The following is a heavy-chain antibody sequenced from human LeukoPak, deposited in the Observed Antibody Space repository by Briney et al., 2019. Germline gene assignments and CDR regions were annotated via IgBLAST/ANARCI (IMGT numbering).Heavy chain of an antibody. V-gene: IGHV3-23*01. CDR2: NSGSCVRT. J-gene: IGHJ5*02. CDR3: AKDLDSSMRRVAATGVAFDP. Sequence: PGGSLTLSCAASGFTYSSYAMSWVRQAPGKGLEWVSVNSGSCVRTYYADSVKGRFTISRDNSKDTLYLQMNSLRAEDTAVYYCAKDLDSSMRRVAATGVAFDPWGQGTLVTVCS. D-gene: IGHD6-13*01. CDR1: GFTYSSYA.